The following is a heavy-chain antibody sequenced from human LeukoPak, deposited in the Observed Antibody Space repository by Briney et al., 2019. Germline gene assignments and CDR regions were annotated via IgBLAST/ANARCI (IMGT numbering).Heavy chain of an antibody. Sequence: ASVKVSCKASGYTFTSYGISWVRHAPGQGLEWMGWISAYNGNTNYAQKLQGRVTMTTDTSTSTAYMELRSLRSDDTAVYYCATLTIFGVVPITYYYYYMDVWGKGTTVTVSS. CDR2: ISAYNGNT. V-gene: IGHV1-18*01. D-gene: IGHD3-3*01. CDR3: ATLTIFGVVPITYYYYYMDV. CDR1: GYTFTSYG. J-gene: IGHJ6*03.